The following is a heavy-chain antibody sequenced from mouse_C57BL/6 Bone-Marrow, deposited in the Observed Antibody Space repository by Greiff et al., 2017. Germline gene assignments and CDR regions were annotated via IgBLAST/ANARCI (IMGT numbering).Heavy chain of an antibody. CDR2: IDPENGDT. J-gene: IGHJ2*01. CDR3: TTLLRYPTYY. D-gene: IGHD1-1*01. CDR1: GFNIKDDY. V-gene: IGHV14-4*01. Sequence: EVQLQESGAELVRPGASVKLSCTASGFNIKDDYMHWVKQRPEQGLEWIGWIDPENGDTEYASKFQGKATITADTSSNTAYLQLSSLTSEDTAVYYCTTLLRYPTYYWGQGTTLTVSS.